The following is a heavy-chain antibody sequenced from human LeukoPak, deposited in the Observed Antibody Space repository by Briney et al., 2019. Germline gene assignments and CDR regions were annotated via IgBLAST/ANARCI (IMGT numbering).Heavy chain of an antibody. CDR3: ARVLTAAISGWFDP. CDR2: IIPILGIA. CDR1: GGTFSSYT. V-gene: IGHV1-69*02. Sequence: ASVKVSCEASGGTFSSYTISWVRQAPGQGLEWMGRIIPILGIANYAQKFQGRVTITADKSTSTAYMELSSLRSEDTAVCYCARVLTAAISGWFDPWGQGTLVTVSS. J-gene: IGHJ5*02. D-gene: IGHD2-2*02.